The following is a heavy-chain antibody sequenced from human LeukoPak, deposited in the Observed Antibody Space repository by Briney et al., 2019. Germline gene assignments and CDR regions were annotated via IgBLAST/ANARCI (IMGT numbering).Heavy chain of an antibody. CDR3: ARSYCSGGSCYPYGVDY. Sequence: PGGSLRLSCAASGFTFSSYGMHWVRQAPGKGLEWVAVISHDGSNKDYAGSVKGRFTISRDNSKNTLYLQMNSLGAEDTAVYYCARSYCSGGSCYPYGVDYWGQGTLVTVSS. V-gene: IGHV3-30*03. J-gene: IGHJ4*02. D-gene: IGHD2-15*01. CDR1: GFTFSSYG. CDR2: ISHDGSNK.